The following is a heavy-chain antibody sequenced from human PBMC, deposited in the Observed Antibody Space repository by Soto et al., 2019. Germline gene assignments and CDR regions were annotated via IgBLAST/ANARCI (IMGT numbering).Heavy chain of an antibody. D-gene: IGHD5-12*01. V-gene: IGHV3-30*18. Sequence: QVHLVESGGGVVQPGRSLRLSCAASGFTFTSFGIHWVRQAPGKGLEWVAVVSYDGIDENYADSVKGRFSISRDNSKNTVYLQMNSLRGEDTAVYYCAKELREMATKTPDSWGQGTLVTVSS. CDR1: GFTFTSFG. J-gene: IGHJ4*02. CDR3: AKELREMATKTPDS. CDR2: VSYDGIDE.